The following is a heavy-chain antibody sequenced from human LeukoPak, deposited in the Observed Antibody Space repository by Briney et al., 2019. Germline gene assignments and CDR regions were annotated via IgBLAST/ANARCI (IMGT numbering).Heavy chain of an antibody. CDR2: INAGNGNT. CDR3: ARDRGPYCSGGSCYRVNWFDP. V-gene: IGHV1-3*01. CDR1: GYTFTSYA. Sequence: GASVKVSCKASGYTFTSYAMHWVRQAPGQRLEWMGWINAGNGNTKYSQKFQGRVTITRDTSASTAYMELSSLRSEDTAVYYCARDRGPYCSGGSCYRVNWFDPWGQGTLVTVSS. J-gene: IGHJ5*02. D-gene: IGHD2-15*01.